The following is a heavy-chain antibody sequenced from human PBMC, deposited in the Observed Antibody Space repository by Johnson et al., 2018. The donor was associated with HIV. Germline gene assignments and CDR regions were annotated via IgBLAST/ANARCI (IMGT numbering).Heavy chain of an antibody. CDR2: ISGSGWST. J-gene: IGHJ3*02. V-gene: IGHV3-23*04. CDR3: TKGKIGGGSYSAPDAFDM. D-gene: IGHD3-10*01. Sequence: VQLVESGGGVAQPGRSLRLSCAASGFTFSSYAMSWVRQAPGKGLEWVSAISGSGWSTYYADSVKGRFTISRDNSKDTMYLRMNSRRADDTAVYYCTKGKIGGGSYSAPDAFDMWGQGTMVTVAS. CDR1: GFTFSSYA.